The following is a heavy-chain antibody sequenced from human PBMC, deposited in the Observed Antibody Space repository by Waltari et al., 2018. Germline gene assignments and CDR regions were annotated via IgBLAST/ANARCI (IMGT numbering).Heavy chain of an antibody. CDR1: GGSISSGSYY. Sequence: QLQLQESGPGLVKPSETLSLTCTVSGGSISSGSYYWGWIRQPPGKGLESIGYISYSGTTYYNLSLKSRVTMSVDTSREQYSLGLRSVAAADTAVYYCARYYGNGEGWLDPWGQGTLVTVSS. J-gene: IGHJ5*02. D-gene: IGHD3-3*01. CDR2: ISYSGTT. CDR3: ARYYGNGEGWLDP. V-gene: IGHV4-39*07.